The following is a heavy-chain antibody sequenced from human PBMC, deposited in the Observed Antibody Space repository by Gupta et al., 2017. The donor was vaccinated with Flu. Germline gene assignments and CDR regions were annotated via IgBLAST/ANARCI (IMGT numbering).Heavy chain of an antibody. V-gene: IGHV4-34*01. D-gene: IGHD6-13*01. CDR2: VNHRGST. CDR3: ARDEPAAGSVWND. CDR1: ISGYY. J-gene: IGHJ4*02. Sequence: ISGYYWSWIRQCPGKGLGWIGEVNHRGSTTYNPSLKRRVTISVDTSRNQFSLRLRSVTAEDTAVYFCARDEPAAGSVWNDWGQGTLVTVSA.